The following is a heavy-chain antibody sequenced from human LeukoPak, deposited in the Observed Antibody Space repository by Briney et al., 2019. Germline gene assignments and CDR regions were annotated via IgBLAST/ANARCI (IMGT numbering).Heavy chain of an antibody. CDR2: MYYSGST. J-gene: IGHJ5*02. D-gene: IGHD3-22*01. CDR3: ARPYYYDSRIDP. Sequence: SETLSLTCTVSGGSISSGDYYWGWIRQPPGKGLEWIAYMYYSGSTYYNPSLKNRVTMSADTSKNQLSLKLSSVTAADTAVYYCARPYYYDSRIDPWGQGILVTVSS. V-gene: IGHV4-30-4*01. CDR1: GGSISSGDYY.